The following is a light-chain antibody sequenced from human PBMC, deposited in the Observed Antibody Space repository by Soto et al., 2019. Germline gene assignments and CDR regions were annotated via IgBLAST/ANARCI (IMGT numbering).Light chain of an antibody. J-gene: IGKJ5*01. CDR1: QSISSY. CDR3: QQSYSTPIT. CDR2: AAS. Sequence: DIQMTQSPSSLSASVGDRVTITCRASQSISSYLNWYQQKPGKAPKLLIYAASSLQSGVPARFSGSGSGTDFTLTIISLQPEDFVTHYCQQSYSTPITFGQGTRLEIK. V-gene: IGKV1-39*01.